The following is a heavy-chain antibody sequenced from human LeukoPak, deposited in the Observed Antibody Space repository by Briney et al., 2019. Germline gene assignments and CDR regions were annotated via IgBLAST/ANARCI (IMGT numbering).Heavy chain of an antibody. V-gene: IGHV4-34*01. CDR2: INHSGST. J-gene: IGHJ5*02. Sequence: SETLSLTCAVYGGSFSGYYWSWIRQPPGKGLEWIGEINHSGSTNYNPSLKSRVTISVDTSKNQFSLKLSSVTAADTAVYYCARDHYDILTGALGDWFDPWGQGTLVTVSS. CDR1: GGSFSGYY. D-gene: IGHD3-9*01. CDR3: ARDHYDILTGALGDWFDP.